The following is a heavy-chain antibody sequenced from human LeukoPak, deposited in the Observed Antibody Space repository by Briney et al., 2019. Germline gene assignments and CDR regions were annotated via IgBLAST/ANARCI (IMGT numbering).Heavy chain of an antibody. J-gene: IGHJ5*02. D-gene: IGHD3-3*01. CDR1: GGSFSGYY. CDR2: IYRGGST. Sequence: PSETLSLTCAVSGGSFSGYYRSWIRQTPGKGLEWVAEIYRGGSTDYSPSLQSRVTMAVDTSKNHFSLNLSSVTAADTAVYYCARGRFWSGLNPRPNWLDAWGQGTLVTVSS. CDR3: ARGRFWSGLNPRPNWLDA. V-gene: IGHV4-34*01.